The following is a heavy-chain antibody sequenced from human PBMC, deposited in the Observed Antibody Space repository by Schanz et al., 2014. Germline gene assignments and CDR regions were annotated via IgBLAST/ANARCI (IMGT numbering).Heavy chain of an antibody. J-gene: IGHJ4*02. CDR2: MAYDGSMK. D-gene: IGHD2-8*02. Sequence: QVQLVESGGGVVQPGRSLRLSCAASGFTFSSYGMNWVRQAPGKGLEWVAAMAYDGSMKYYGDSVKGQVTISRDKSKNTRYPYMTTLRSEITAVCYCAKDSTHIERVLVPTDIDYWGQGTLVTVSS. V-gene: IGHV3-33*03. CDR1: GFTFSSYG. CDR3: AKDSTHIERVLVPTDIDY.